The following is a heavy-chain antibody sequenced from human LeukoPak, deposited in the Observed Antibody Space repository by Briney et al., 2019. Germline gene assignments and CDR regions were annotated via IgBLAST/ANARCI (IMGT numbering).Heavy chain of an antibody. CDR2: IYHSGST. CDR3: AEGSNPFDY. D-gene: IGHD2-15*01. CDR1: GYSISSGYY. Sequence: PSETLSLTCAVSGYSISSGYYWGWIRQPPGKGLEWIGSIYHSGSTYYNPSLKSRVTISVDTSKNQFSLKLSSVTAADTAVYYCAEGSNPFDYWGQGTLVTVSS. V-gene: IGHV4-38-2*01. J-gene: IGHJ4*02.